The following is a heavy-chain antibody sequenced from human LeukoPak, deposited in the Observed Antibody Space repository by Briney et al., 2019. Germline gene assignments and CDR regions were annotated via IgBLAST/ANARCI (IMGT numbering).Heavy chain of an antibody. CDR3: AKDAQRGFDYSNSLEY. V-gene: IGHV3-33*06. J-gene: IGHJ4*02. CDR2: IWSDGTNQ. CDR1: GFTFSHYG. Sequence: GGSLRLSCAAAGFTFSHYGMHWVRQAPGKGLEWVAVIWSDGTNQYYAGSVKGRFTISRDDSAKTVYLQMNSLRREDTGVYYCAKDAQRGFDYSNSLEYWGQGTPVTVST. D-gene: IGHD4-11*01.